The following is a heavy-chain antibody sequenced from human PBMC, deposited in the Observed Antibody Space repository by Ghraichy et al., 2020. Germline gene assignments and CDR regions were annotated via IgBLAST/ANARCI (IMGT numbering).Heavy chain of an antibody. CDR2: ISAYNGNT. V-gene: IGHV1-18*01. J-gene: IGHJ4*02. D-gene: IGHD6-6*01. Sequence: ASVKVSCKASGYTFTSYGISWVRQAPGQGLEWMGWISAYNGNTNYAQKLQGRVTMTTDTSTSTAYMELRSLRSDDTAVYYCARDGEYSSSSDHFDYWGQGTLVTVSS. CDR1: GYTFTSYG. CDR3: ARDGEYSSSSDHFDY.